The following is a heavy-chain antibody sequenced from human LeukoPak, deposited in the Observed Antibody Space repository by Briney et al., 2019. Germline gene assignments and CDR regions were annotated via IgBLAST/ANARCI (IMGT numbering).Heavy chain of an antibody. CDR2: INSDGSST. Sequence: HTGGSLRLSCAASGFTFSSYWMHWVRQAPGKGLVWASRINSDGSSTSYADSVKGRFTISRDNAKNTLYLQMNSLRAEDTAVYYCARAGWRQWLVYYYYGMDVWGKGPRSPSPQ. CDR1: GFTFSSYW. D-gene: IGHD6-19*01. CDR3: ARAGWRQWLVYYYYGMDV. J-gene: IGHJ6*04. V-gene: IGHV3-74*01.